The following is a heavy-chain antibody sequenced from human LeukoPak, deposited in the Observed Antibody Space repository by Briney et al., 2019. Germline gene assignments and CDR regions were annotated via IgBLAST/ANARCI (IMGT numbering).Heavy chain of an antibody. D-gene: IGHD6-19*01. CDR2: IWYDGTNK. Sequence: PGGSLRLSCTASGFTFSSHGLHWVRQAPGKGLEWVAVIWYDGTNKYYADSVKGRFTISRDNSKSTLYLQMNSLRAEDTAVYYCARDPWGTVAGDYWGQGALVTVSS. CDR1: GFTFSSHG. J-gene: IGHJ4*02. V-gene: IGHV3-33*01. CDR3: ARDPWGTVAGDY.